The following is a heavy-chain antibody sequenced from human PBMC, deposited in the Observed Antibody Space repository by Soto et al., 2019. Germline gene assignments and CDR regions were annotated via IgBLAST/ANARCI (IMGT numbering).Heavy chain of an antibody. Sequence: SETLSLTCAVYGGSFSGYYWGWIRQPPGKGLEWIGEINHSGSTNYNPSLKSRVTISVDTSKNQFSLKLSSVTAADTAVYYCASGIVVVPAAIGWFDPWGQGTLVTVSS. CDR1: GGSFSGYY. D-gene: IGHD2-2*01. CDR2: INHSGST. J-gene: IGHJ5*02. V-gene: IGHV4-34*01. CDR3: ASGIVVVPAAIGWFDP.